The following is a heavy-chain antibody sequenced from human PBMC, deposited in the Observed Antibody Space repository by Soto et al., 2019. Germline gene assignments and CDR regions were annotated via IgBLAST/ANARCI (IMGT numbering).Heavy chain of an antibody. CDR3: ARDTGGYSYGHFDY. Sequence: GGSLRLSCAASGFTFSSYWMHWVRQAPGKGLVWVSRINSDGNITSYADSVKGRFTISRDNAKNTLYLQMNSLRAEDTAVYYCARDTGGYSYGHFDYWGQGTLVTVSS. J-gene: IGHJ4*02. V-gene: IGHV3-74*01. D-gene: IGHD5-18*01. CDR2: INSDGNIT. CDR1: GFTFSSYW.